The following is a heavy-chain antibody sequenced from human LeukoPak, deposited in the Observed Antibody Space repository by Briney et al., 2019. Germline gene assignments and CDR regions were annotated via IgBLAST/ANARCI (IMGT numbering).Heavy chain of an antibody. CDR2: IYYSGST. J-gene: IGHJ4*02. V-gene: IGHV4-61*10. Sequence: SETLSLTCTVSGGSIGSGSYYWSWIRQPAGKRLEWIGYIYYSGSTNYNPSLKSRVTISVDTSKNQFSLKLSSVTAADTAVYYCAREENAVFDYWGQGTLVTVSS. CDR3: AREENAVFDY. CDR1: GGSIGSGSYY. D-gene: IGHD2-2*01.